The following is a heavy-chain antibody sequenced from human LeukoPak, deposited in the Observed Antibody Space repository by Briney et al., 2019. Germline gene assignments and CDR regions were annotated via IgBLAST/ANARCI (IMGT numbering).Heavy chain of an antibody. CDR2: IYYSGTT. CDR3: ARLSPWEFTYYYYYMDV. Sequence: SEALSLTCTVSGGSISSNNYYWGWIRQPPGKGLEWIGSIYYSGTTYYNPSLKSRVTISVDASKNQFSLKLSSVTAADTAVYFCARLSPWEFTYYYYYMDVWGKGTTVTVSS. D-gene: IGHD3-10*01. J-gene: IGHJ6*03. V-gene: IGHV4-39*01. CDR1: GGSISSNNYY.